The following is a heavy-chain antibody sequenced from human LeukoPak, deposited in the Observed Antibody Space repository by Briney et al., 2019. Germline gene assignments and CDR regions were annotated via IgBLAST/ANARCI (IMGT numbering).Heavy chain of an antibody. V-gene: IGHV1-69*05. Sequence: SVKVFCKASGYTFIGSYIHWVRQAPGQGLEWMGGIIPIFGTANYAQKFQGRVTITTDESTSTAYMELSSLRSEDTAVYYCASTNDSSGHDAFDIWGQGTMVTVSS. D-gene: IGHD3-22*01. CDR2: IIPIFGTA. J-gene: IGHJ3*02. CDR3: ASTNDSSGHDAFDI. CDR1: GYTFIGSY.